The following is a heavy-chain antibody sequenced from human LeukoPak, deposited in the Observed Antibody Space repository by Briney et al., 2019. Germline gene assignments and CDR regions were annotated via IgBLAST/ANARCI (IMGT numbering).Heavy chain of an antibody. D-gene: IGHD6-19*01. Sequence: PGGSLRLSCAASGFTFSSYWMSWVRQAPGKGLEWVANIKQDGSEKYYVDSVKGRFTISRDNAKNSLYLQMNSLRPDDTAVYYCVRDVGYTSGWYGNWFDPWGQGTLVTVSS. CDR3: VRDVGYTSGWYGNWFDP. CDR2: IKQDGSEK. V-gene: IGHV3-7*01. J-gene: IGHJ5*02. CDR1: GFTFSSYW.